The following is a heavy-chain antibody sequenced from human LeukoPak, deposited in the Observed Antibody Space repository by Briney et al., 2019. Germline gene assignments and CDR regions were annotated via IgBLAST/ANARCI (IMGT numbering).Heavy chain of an antibody. V-gene: IGHV4-59*01. CDR1: GGSISSYY. Sequence: PSETLSLTCTVSGGSISSYYWSWIRQPPGKGLEWIGYIYYSGSTNYNPSLTSRVAISVDTSKNQFSLKLTSVTAADAAVYYCARGDSHFDYWGQGTLVTVSS. CDR2: IYYSGST. D-gene: IGHD2-21*01. CDR3: ARGDSHFDY. J-gene: IGHJ4*02.